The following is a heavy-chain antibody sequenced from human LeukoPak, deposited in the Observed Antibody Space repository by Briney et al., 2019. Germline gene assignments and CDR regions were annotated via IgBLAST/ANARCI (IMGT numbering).Heavy chain of an antibody. CDR2: ISSSSAYI. Sequence: GGSLRLSCAASGFTFNGYSFNWVRQAPGKGLEWVAHISSSSAYIYYADSAKGRFTISRDNAKNSLYLHMNSLRAEDTAVYYCARDGLWGSSEYWGQGTLLTVSS. CDR3: ARDGLWGSSEY. J-gene: IGHJ4*02. CDR1: GFTFNGYS. V-gene: IGHV3-21*05. D-gene: IGHD3-16*01.